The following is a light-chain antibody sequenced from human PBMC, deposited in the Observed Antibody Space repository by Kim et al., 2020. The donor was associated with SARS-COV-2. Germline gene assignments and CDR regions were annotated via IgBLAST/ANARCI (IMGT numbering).Light chain of an antibody. CDR3: VLYMGSGIWV. J-gene: IGLJ3*02. CDR1: SGSVSTSYY. Sequence: QTVVTQEPSFSVSPGGTVTLTCGLCSGSVSTSYYPSWYQQTPGQAPRTLIYSTNTRSSGVPDRFSGSILGNKAALTITGAQADDESDYYCVLYMGSGIWVFGGGTQLTVL. CDR2: STN. V-gene: IGLV8-61*01.